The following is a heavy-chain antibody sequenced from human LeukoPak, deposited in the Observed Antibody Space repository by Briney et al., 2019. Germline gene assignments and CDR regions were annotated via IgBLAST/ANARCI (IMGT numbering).Heavy chain of an antibody. Sequence: SETLSLTCTVSGGSISSYYWSWIRQPAGKGLEWIGHIYTSGSTNYNPSLKSRVTMSVDTSKNQFSLKLSSVTAADTAVYYCARAPSIAAPGDYYYMDVWGKGTTVTVSS. V-gene: IGHV4-4*07. CDR3: ARAPSIAAPGDYYYMDV. D-gene: IGHD6-6*01. CDR1: GGSISSYY. J-gene: IGHJ6*03. CDR2: IYTSGST.